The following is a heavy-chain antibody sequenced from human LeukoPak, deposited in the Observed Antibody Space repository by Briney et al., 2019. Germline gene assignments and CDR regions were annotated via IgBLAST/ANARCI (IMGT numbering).Heavy chain of an antibody. CDR3: ARHEDIVVVPAAPRMDV. D-gene: IGHD2-2*01. J-gene: IGHJ6*03. CDR2: ISYDGSNK. Sequence: GGSLRLSCAASGFTFSSYAMHWVRQAPGKGLEWVAVISYDGSNKYYADSVKGRFTISRDNPKNTLYLQMNNLRAEDTAVYYCARHEDIVVVPAAPRMDVWGKGTTVTVSS. V-gene: IGHV3-30*01. CDR1: GFTFSSYA.